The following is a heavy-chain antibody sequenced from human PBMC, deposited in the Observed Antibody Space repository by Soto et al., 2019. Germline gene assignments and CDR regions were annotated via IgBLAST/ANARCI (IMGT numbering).Heavy chain of an antibody. J-gene: IGHJ5*02. CDR1: GYTLTELS. CDR3: ATGPRIVGATYWFDP. D-gene: IGHD1-26*01. Sequence: ASVKVSCKVSGYTLTELSMHWVRQAPGKGLERMGGFDPEDGETIYAQKFQGRVTMTEDTSTDTAYMELSSLRSEDTAVYYCATGPRIVGATYWFDPWGQGTLVTVSS. CDR2: FDPEDGET. V-gene: IGHV1-24*01.